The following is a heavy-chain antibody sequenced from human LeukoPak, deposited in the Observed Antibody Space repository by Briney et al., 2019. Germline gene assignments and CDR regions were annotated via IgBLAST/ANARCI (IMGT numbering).Heavy chain of an antibody. Sequence: GGSLRLSCAASGFTVSSNYMSWVRQAPGKGLEWVSVIYSGGSTYYADSVKGRFTISRDNSKNTLYLQMNSLRAEDTAVYYCARDRGHCSGGSCYFVSDAFDIWGQGTMVTVSS. D-gene: IGHD2-15*01. J-gene: IGHJ3*02. CDR2: IYSGGST. CDR1: GFTVSSNY. V-gene: IGHV3-53*01. CDR3: ARDRGHCSGGSCYFVSDAFDI.